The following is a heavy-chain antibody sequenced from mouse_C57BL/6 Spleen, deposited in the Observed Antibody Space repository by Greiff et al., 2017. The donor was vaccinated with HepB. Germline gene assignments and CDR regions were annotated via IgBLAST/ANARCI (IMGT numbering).Heavy chain of an antibody. V-gene: IGHV1-80*01. CDR2: IYPGDGDT. CDR1: GYAFSSYW. CDR3: ARNGNPYYFDY. D-gene: IGHD1-1*01. Sequence: VQVVESGAELVKPGASVKISCKASGYAFSSYWMNWVKQRPGKGLEWIGQIYPGDGDTNYNGKFKGKATLTADKSSSTAYMQLSSLTSEDSAVYFCARNGNPYYFDYWGQGTTLTVSS. J-gene: IGHJ2*01.